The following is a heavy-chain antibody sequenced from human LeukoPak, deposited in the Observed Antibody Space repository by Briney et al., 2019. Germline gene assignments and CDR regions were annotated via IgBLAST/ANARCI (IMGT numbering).Heavy chain of an antibody. J-gene: IGHJ5*02. Sequence: ASVKLSCTASGGTFSSYAISWVRQAPGQGLEWMGCIIPILGLANYAQKVQGRVTITADKSTSTAYMELSSLRSEDTAVYYCSSRGDYAFWIGPPWGRGTRVSVSS. CDR1: GGTFSSYA. D-gene: IGHD3-3*01. CDR3: SSRGDYAFWIGPP. V-gene: IGHV1-69*10. CDR2: IIPILGLA.